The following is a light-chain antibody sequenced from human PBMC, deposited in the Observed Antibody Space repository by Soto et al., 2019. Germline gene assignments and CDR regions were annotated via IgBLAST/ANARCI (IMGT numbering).Light chain of an antibody. CDR2: DTS. CDR1: QFVSSR. Sequence: DIVLTQSPATLSASPGERVTISCRASQFVSSRLAWYQQRPGQVPRLLIYDTSTRAPGIAARFSGSGSGTAYSLTIISLQHEDFAVYYCQEYIQWPPGMFGPGTKVDIK. CDR3: QEYIQWPPGM. V-gene: IGKV3-15*01. J-gene: IGKJ1*01.